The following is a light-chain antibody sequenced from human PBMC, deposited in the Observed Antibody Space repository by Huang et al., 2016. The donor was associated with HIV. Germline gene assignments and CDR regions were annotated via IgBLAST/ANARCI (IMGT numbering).Light chain of an antibody. Sequence: EIVMTQSPATLSVSPGERATLSCRARQTAGSNLAWYQQKPGQAPRPLLYSASTRATGIPARFSGSGSGTDFTLTISSLQSEDFAVYYCQQYNNWPGTFGQGTKVEIK. J-gene: IGKJ1*01. V-gene: IGKV3-15*01. CDR1: QTAGSN. CDR3: QQYNNWPGT. CDR2: SAS.